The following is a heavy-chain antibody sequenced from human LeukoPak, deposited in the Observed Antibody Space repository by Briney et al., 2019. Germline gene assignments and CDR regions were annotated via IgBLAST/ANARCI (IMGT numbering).Heavy chain of an antibody. D-gene: IGHD2-15*01. J-gene: IGHJ5*02. CDR3: ARGVVVVAATLYNWFDP. CDR1: GGTISSYY. V-gene: IGHV4-4*07. Sequence: SGTLSLTCTVSGGTISSYYWSWIRQPAGKGLEWIGRIYTSGSTNYNPSLKSRVTMPVDTSKNQFSLKLSSVTAADTAVYYCARGVVVVAATLYNWFDPWGQGTLVTVSS. CDR2: IYTSGST.